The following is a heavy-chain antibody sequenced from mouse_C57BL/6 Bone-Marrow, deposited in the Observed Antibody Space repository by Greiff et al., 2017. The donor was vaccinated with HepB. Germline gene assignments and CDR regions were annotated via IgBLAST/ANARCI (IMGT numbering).Heavy chain of an antibody. D-gene: IGHD1-1*01. CDR1: GYTFTSYW. V-gene: IGHV1-69*01. Sequence: VQLQQPGAELVMPGASVKLSCKASGYTFTSYWMHWVKQRPGQGLEWIGEIDPSESYTNYNQKFKGKSTLTVDKSSSTAYMQLSSLTSEDPAVYYCARRRKITTVVEQYYFDYWGQGTTLTVSS. J-gene: IGHJ2*01. CDR3: ARRRKITTVVEQYYFDY. CDR2: IDPSESYT.